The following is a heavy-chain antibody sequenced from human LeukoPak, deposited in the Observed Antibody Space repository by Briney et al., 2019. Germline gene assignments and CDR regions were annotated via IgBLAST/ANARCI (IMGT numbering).Heavy chain of an antibody. D-gene: IGHD6-19*01. CDR1: EYTFTGYY. J-gene: IGHJ4*02. V-gene: IGHV1-2*07. CDR2: INPNSGGT. Sequence: GASVKVSCKASEYTFTGYYMHWVRQAPGQGLEWMGWINPNSGGTNYAHKFQGRVTMTRDTSISTAYMELSRLKSDDTAVYYCARVRPYSSGWNFDYWGQGTLLTVSS. CDR3: ARVRPYSSGWNFDY.